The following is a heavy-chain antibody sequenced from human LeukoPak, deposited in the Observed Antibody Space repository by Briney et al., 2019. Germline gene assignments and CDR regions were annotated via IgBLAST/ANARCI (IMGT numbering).Heavy chain of an antibody. Sequence: GGSLRLSCVTSELRLSKIGMTSLRQPPGQPMEWVSTISGSGQSTFYADSVRGRFTISRDNSNNTLFLQMNSLRAEDTALYYCARAPTRPTLIVYDLYFDSWGQGSLVTVSS. CDR2: ISGSGQST. V-gene: IGHV3-23*01. J-gene: IGHJ4*02. D-gene: IGHD3-22*01. CDR1: ELRLSKIG. CDR3: ARAPTRPTLIVYDLYFDS.